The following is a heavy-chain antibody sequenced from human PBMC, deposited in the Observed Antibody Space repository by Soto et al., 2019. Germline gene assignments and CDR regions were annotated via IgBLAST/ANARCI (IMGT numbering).Heavy chain of an antibody. CDR3: ARDRLTTVTSAATNYDNSSMDV. J-gene: IGHJ6*03. Sequence: AGGSLRLSCAASGFTFDDYGMSWVRQAPAKGLEWVSGINWNGGSTGYADSVKGRFTISRDNAKNSLYLQMNSLRAEDTALYHCARDRLTTVTSAATNYDNSSMDVWGKGTTVTDAS. V-gene: IGHV3-20*01. CDR1: GFTFDDYG. CDR2: INWNGGST. D-gene: IGHD4-17*01.